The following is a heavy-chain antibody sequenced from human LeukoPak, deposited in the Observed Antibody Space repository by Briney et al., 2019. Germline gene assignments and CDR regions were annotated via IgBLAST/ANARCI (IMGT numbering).Heavy chain of an antibody. CDR3: AKDREDILTAINRSAFDY. D-gene: IGHD3-9*01. J-gene: IGHJ4*02. CDR2: IKYDGSEK. CDR1: GSTFTSYW. V-gene: IGHV3-7*01. Sequence: GGSLRPSCAGSGSTFTSYWLSWVRQAPGKGLEWVANIKYDGSEKNSVDSVRGRFTISRDNAKNSLYLQMNRLRVEDTAVYYCAKDREDILTAINRSAFDYWGQGTLVTVSS.